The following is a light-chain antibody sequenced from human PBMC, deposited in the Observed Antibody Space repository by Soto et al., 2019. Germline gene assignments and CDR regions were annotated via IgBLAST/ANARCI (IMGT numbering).Light chain of an antibody. Sequence: QSALTQPASVSGSPGQSITISCTGTSSDVGSYNLVSWYQQYPGKAPKLMIYAGSKRPSGVSNRFSGSKSGNTASLTISGLQAEDEADYYCCSYAGSDTLGVFGTGTKVTVL. J-gene: IGLJ1*01. CDR3: CSYAGSDTLGV. CDR2: AGS. CDR1: SSDVGSYNL. V-gene: IGLV2-23*01.